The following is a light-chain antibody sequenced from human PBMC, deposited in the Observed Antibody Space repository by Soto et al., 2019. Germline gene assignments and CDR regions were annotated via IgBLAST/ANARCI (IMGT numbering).Light chain of an antibody. J-gene: IGKJ1*01. CDR2: AAS. V-gene: IGKV3-15*01. CDR3: QQYNKWPRT. CDR1: QSISSD. Sequence: EILMTQSPATLSVSPGERATLSCRASQSISSDLAWYQPKPGQAPRLLIYAASTRTTNIPARFSGSGSGTEFTLTISSLQSEDFAVYYCQQYNKWPRTFGQGTKV.